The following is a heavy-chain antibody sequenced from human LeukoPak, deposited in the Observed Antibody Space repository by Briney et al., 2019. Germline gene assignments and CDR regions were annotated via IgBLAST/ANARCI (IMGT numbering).Heavy chain of an antibody. CDR3: ARGPSYYGSGSYLHY. CDR1: GGSFSGYY. D-gene: IGHD3-10*01. CDR2: INHSGST. Sequence: PSETLSHTCAVYGGSFSGYYWSWIRQPPGKGLEWIGEINHSGSTNYNPSLKSRVTISVDTSKNQFSLKLSSVTAADTAVYYCARGPSYYGSGSYLHYWGQGTLVTVSS. V-gene: IGHV4-34*01. J-gene: IGHJ4*02.